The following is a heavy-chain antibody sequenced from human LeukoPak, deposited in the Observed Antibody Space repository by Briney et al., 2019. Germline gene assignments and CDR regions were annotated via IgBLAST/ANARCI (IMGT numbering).Heavy chain of an antibody. CDR1: GGTFSSYA. V-gene: IGHV1-69*05. CDR3: ASGWRWGSDY. D-gene: IGHD4-23*01. J-gene: IGHJ4*02. CDR2: IIPIFGTA. Sequence: GASVKVSCKASGGTFSSYAISWVRQAPGQGLEWMGGIIPIFGTANYAQKFQGRVTITTDESTSTAYMEPSSLRSEDTAVYYCASGWRWGSDYWGQGTLVTVSS.